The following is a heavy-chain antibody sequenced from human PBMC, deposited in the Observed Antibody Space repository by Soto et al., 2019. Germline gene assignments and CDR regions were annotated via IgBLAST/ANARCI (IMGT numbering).Heavy chain of an antibody. CDR2: INGDGTAT. Sequence: EVQLLESGGGLVRPGGSLTVSCAASGFTFSSSAMTWVRQAPGKGLEWISSINGDGTATYYADSVKGRFTISRDISKNTLYLQMDSLRAEDTAVYFCARITRLWGQGTLVPVSS. D-gene: IGHD3-3*01. CDR1: GFTFSSSA. CDR3: ARITRL. V-gene: IGHV3-23*01. J-gene: IGHJ4*02.